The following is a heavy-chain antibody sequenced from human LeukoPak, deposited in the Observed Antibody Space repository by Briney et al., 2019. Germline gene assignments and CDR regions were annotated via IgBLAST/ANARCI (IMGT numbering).Heavy chain of an antibody. CDR2: IIPIFGTA. CDR3: ARDRRKELQDYYYYMDV. V-gene: IGHV1-69*05. CDR1: GGTFSSYA. D-gene: IGHD1-7*01. J-gene: IGHJ6*03. Sequence: SVKVSCKASGGTFSSYAISWVRQAPGQGLEWMGGIIPIFGTANYAQKFQGRVMITTDESTSTAYMELSSLRSEDTAVYCCARDRRKELQDYYYYMDVWGKGTTVTVSS.